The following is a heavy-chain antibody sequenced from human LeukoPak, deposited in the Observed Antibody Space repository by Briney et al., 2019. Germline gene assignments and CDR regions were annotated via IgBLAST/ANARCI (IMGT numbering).Heavy chain of an antibody. D-gene: IGHD6-13*01. CDR2: IYSGGAT. Sequence: GGSLRLSCADSGFTVSSNYMSWVRQAPGKGLEWVSVIYSGGATNYADSVKDRFTISRDNSKNTLFLQMNSLRAEDTAVYYCARGGYSSSWYHFDYWGQGTLVTVSS. CDR3: ARGGYSSSWYHFDY. J-gene: IGHJ4*02. CDR1: GFTVSSNY. V-gene: IGHV3-53*01.